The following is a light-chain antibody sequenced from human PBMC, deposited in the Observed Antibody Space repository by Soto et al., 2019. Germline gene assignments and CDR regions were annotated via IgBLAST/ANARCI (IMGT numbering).Light chain of an antibody. J-gene: IGLJ1*01. CDR1: NSDVGSYNL. CDR2: KGS. Sequence: QCALTHPASVSGAHGQSLPISCTGTNSDVGSYNLVSWYQQHPGKAPKLVIYKGSERPSGVSNRFSGSKSGNTASLTISGLQAEDEADYYCCSYAGSITFYVFGTGTKVTVL. CDR3: CSYAGSITFYV. V-gene: IGLV2-23*01.